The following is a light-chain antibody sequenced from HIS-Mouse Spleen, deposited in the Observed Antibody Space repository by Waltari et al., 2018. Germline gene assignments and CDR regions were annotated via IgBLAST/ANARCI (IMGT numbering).Light chain of an antibody. CDR2: EDS. Sequence: SYERTQPPSVSVSPGQTAMITCSGDALPKKYAYWYQQKSGQAPVLVIYEDSKRPSGIPERFSGSSSGTMATLTISGAQVEDEADYYCYSTDSSGNHRVFGGGTKLTVL. CDR3: YSTDSSGNHRV. CDR1: ALPKKY. V-gene: IGLV3-10*01. J-gene: IGLJ2*01.